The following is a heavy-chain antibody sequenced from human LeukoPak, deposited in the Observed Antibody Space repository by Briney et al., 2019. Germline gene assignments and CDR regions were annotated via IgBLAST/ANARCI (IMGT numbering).Heavy chain of an antibody. CDR3: AKDNYSSPSDY. V-gene: IGHV3-23*01. D-gene: IGHD5-18*01. J-gene: IGHJ4*02. Sequence: PGGSLRLSCAASGFIFSNYAMTWVRQGPGKGLEWVSTISGGDDTTTYGDSVKGRFTISRDNSKNTLYLQMNSLRAEDTAVYYCAKDNYSSPSDYWGQGTLVTVSS. CDR2: ISGGDDTT. CDR1: GFIFSNYA.